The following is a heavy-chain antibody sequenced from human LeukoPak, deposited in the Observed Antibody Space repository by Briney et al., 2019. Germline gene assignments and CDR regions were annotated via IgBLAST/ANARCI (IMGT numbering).Heavy chain of an antibody. V-gene: IGHV3-20*04. D-gene: IGHD6-13*01. Sequence: PGGSLRLSCAASGFTFDDYGMSWVRQAPGKGLEWVSGINWNGGSTGYADSVKGRFTISRDDAKNSLYLQMNSLRAEDTALYYCAREVTDHSSSWYIGYWGQGTLVTVSS. J-gene: IGHJ4*02. CDR3: AREVTDHSSSWYIGY. CDR2: INWNGGST. CDR1: GFTFDDYG.